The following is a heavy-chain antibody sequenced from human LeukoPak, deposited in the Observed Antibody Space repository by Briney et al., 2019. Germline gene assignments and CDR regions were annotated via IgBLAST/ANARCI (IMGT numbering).Heavy chain of an antibody. CDR3: ARGSYCSSTSCYTISWYYYYYMDV. J-gene: IGHJ6*03. V-gene: IGHV4-34*01. D-gene: IGHD2-2*02. Sequence: QTSETLSLTCAVYGGSFSGYYWSWIRQPPGKGLEWIGEINHRGSTNYNPSLKSRVTISVDTSKNQFSLKLSSVTAADTAVYYCARGSYCSSTSCYTISWYYYYYMDVWGQGTTVTVSS. CDR1: GGSFSGYY. CDR2: INHRGST.